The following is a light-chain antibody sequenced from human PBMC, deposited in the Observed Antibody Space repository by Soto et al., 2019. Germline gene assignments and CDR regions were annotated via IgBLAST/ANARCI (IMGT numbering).Light chain of an antibody. CDR3: QQYFSIPIT. CDR1: QSVLYSSNNKNY. V-gene: IGKV4-1*01. Sequence: DIVMTQSPDSLAVYLGERATIDCKSSQSVLYSSNNKNYLAWYQQKPGQPPKLLIYWASTRESGVPGRFSGSGSGTDFTLTISSLQAEDVAVYYCQQYFSIPITFGQGTRLQN. CDR2: WAS. J-gene: IGKJ5*01.